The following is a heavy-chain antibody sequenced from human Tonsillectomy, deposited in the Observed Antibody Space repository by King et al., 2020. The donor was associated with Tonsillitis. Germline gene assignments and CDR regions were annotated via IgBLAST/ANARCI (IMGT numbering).Heavy chain of an antibody. CDR1: GGSVSSGSYY. CDR2: IYYSGST. CDR3: ARGREGGIFDY. J-gene: IGHJ4*02. D-gene: IGHD6-13*01. V-gene: IGHV4-61*01. Sequence: MQLQESGPGLVKPSETLSLTCNVSGGSVSSGSYYWSWIRQPPGKGLEWIGYIYYSGSTKYDPSLKSRVTISVDPSKNQFSLKLSSVTAADTAVYYCARGREGGIFDYWGQGTLVTVSS.